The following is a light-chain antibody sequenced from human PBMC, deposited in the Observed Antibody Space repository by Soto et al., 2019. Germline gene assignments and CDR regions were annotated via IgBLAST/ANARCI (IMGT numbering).Light chain of an antibody. Sequence: EIVLTQSPATLSLSPGERATLSCRASQSVRSYLAWYQQKPGQAPRLLIYDTSNRATGIPARSSGSGSGTDFTLTICSLETENCAVYYCQQRSSWPLSFGGGTKVEI. CDR1: QSVRSY. V-gene: IGKV3-11*01. CDR2: DTS. J-gene: IGKJ4*01. CDR3: QQRSSWPLS.